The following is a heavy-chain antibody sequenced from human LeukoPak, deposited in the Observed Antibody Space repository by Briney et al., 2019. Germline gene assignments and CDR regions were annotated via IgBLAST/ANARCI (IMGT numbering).Heavy chain of an antibody. CDR3: ARELYYYDSSGYL. D-gene: IGHD3-22*01. V-gene: IGHV3-48*03. J-gene: IGHJ5*02. CDR2: ISSSGSTI. CDR1: GFTFSSYE. Sequence: GGSLRLSCAASGFTFSSYEMNWVRQAPGKGLEWVSYISSSGSTIYYADSVKGRFTISRDNAKNSLYLQMNSLRAEDTAVYYCARELYYYDSSGYLWGQGTLVTVSS.